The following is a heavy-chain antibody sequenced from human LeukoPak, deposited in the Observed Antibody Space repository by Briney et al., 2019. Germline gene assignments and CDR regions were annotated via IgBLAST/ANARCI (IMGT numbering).Heavy chain of an antibody. D-gene: IGHD3-10*01. J-gene: IGHJ4*02. Sequence: GGSLRLSCAASGFTFTSYWMSWVRQAPGKGLEWVSYISSSSSTIYYVDSVKGRFTISRDNAKNSLYLQMNSLRAEDTAVYYCARDRGFGIWGQGTLVTVSS. V-gene: IGHV3-48*04. CDR3: ARDRGFGI. CDR2: ISSSSSTI. CDR1: GFTFTSYW.